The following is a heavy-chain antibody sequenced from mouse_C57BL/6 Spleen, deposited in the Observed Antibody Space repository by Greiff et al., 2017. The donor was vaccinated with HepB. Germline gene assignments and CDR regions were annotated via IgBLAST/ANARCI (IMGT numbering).Heavy chain of an antibody. D-gene: IGHD2-4*01. CDR2: IDPSDSYT. CDR1: GYTFTSYW. Sequence: QVQLQQPGAELVMPGASVKLSCKASGYTFTSYWMHWVKQRPGQGLEWIGEIDPSDSYTNYNQKFKGKSTLTVDKSSSTAYMQLSSLTSEDSAVYYCARVPYDYDRGMDYWDQGTSVTVSS. J-gene: IGHJ4*01. CDR3: ARVPYDYDRGMDY. V-gene: IGHV1-69*01.